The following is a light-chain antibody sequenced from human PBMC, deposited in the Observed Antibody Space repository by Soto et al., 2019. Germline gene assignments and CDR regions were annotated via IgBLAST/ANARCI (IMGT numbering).Light chain of an antibody. CDR1: QGISSL. V-gene: IGKV1-12*01. CDR2: TAS. CDR3: QQANSFPRT. Sequence: DIQMTQSPSSVSASVGDRVTITCRASQGISSLLAWYQQKPGKAPNLLLHTASNLQSGVPSRFSGSGSGTDFTLTISSLQPEDFATYYCQQANSFPRTFGGGTKVEIK. J-gene: IGKJ4*01.